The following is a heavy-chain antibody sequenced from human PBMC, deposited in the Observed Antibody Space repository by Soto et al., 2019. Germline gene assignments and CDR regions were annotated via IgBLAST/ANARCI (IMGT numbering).Heavy chain of an antibody. Sequence: PGGSLRLSCAASAFTFSSYAMSWVRQAPGKGLEWVSAISGSGGSTYYADSVKGRFTISRDNSKNTLYLQMNSLRAEDAAVYYCARLNDSSGYYVGIFDYWGQGTLVSVAS. CDR1: AFTFSSYA. J-gene: IGHJ4*02. D-gene: IGHD3-22*01. V-gene: IGHV3-23*01. CDR2: ISGSGGST. CDR3: ARLNDSSGYYVGIFDY.